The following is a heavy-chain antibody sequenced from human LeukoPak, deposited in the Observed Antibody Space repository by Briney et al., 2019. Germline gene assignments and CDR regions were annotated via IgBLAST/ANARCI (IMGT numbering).Heavy chain of an antibody. D-gene: IGHD3-10*01. CDR2: ISAYNGNT. J-gene: IGHJ4*02. V-gene: IGHV1-18*01. CDR1: GYTFTSYG. CDR3: VGTMVRGVIITDYFDY. Sequence: ASVKVSCKASGYTFTSYGISWVRQAPGQGLEWMGGISAYNGNTNYAQKLQGRVTMTTDTSTSTAYMELRSLRSDDTAAYYCVGTMVRGVIITDYFDYWGQGTLVTVSS.